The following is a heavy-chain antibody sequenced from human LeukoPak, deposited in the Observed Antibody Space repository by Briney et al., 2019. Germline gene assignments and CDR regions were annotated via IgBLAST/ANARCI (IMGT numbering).Heavy chain of an antibody. CDR3: ARGRGAAAGTFGI. Sequence: GSLRLSCAASGFTFSSYEMNWVRQPPGKGLEWIGEINHSGSTNYNPSLKSRVTISVDTSKNQFSLKLSSVTAADTAVYYCARGRGAAAGTFGIWGQGTLVTVSS. D-gene: IGHD6-13*01. J-gene: IGHJ4*02. V-gene: IGHV4-34*01. CDR2: INHSGST. CDR1: GFTFSSYE.